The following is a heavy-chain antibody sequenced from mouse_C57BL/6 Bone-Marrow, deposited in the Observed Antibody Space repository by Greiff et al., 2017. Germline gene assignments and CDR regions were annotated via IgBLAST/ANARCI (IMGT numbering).Heavy chain of an antibody. CDR1: GYTFTDYE. J-gene: IGHJ4*01. Sequence: VQLQQSGAELVRPGASVTLSCKASGYTFTDYEMHWVKQTPVHGLEWIGAIDPETGGTAYNQKFKGKAILTADKSSSTAYMELRGLTSEDSAVYYCTREGVLYYSNYGAMDYWGQGTSVTVSS. CDR3: TREGVLYYSNYGAMDY. V-gene: IGHV1-15*01. CDR2: IDPETGGT. D-gene: IGHD2-5*01.